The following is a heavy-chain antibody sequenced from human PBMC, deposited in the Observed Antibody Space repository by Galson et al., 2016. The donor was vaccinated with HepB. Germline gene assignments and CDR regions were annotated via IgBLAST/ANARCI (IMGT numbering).Heavy chain of an antibody. CDR2: IYPGDSDT. D-gene: IGHD3/OR15-3a*01. CDR1: GYTFSNYW. V-gene: IGHV5-51*01. J-gene: IGHJ4*02. CDR3: ARRGTGWSLFDY. Sequence: QSGAEVKKPGESLKISCKGSGYTFSNYWIGWVRQMPGKGLEWIGNIYPGDSDTRYSPSFQGRATISADKSISTAYLQWSSLKASDNAMYYCARRGTGWSLFDYWGQGTLFTVSS.